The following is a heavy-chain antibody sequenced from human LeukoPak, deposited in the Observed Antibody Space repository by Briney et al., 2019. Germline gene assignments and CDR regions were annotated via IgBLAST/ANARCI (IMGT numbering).Heavy chain of an antibody. CDR3: ARGFFRGRYYYYYYGMDV. D-gene: IGHD3-10*01. Sequence: GTSVRVSCKASGYTFTGYYMHWVRQAPGQGLEWMGWINPNSGGTNYAQKFQGRVTMTRDTSISTAYMELSSLRSEDTAVYYCARGFFRGRYYYYYYGMDVWGQGTTVTVSS. V-gene: IGHV1-2*02. CDR1: GYTFTGYY. J-gene: IGHJ6*02. CDR2: INPNSGGT.